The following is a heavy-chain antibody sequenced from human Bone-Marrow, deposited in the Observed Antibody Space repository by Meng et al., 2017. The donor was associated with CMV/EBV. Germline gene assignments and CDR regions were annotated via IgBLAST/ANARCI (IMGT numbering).Heavy chain of an antibody. V-gene: IGHV1-2*02. D-gene: IGHD3-22*01. CDR3: ARVDIIGRIRNYYDSSGYPDY. J-gene: IGHJ4*02. CDR2: INPNSGGT. CDR1: GYY. Sequence: GYYMHGVRQAPGQGLGWMGWINPNSGGTNYAQKFQGRVAMTTDTSTSTAYMELRSLRSDDTAVYYCARVDIIGRIRNYYDSSGYPDYWGQGTLVTVSS.